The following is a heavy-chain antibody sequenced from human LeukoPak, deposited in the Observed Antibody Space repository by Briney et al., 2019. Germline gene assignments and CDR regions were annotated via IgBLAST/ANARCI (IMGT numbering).Heavy chain of an antibody. Sequence: GGSLRLSCAASGFTFSSYAMHWVRQAPGKGLEWVAVIWYDGSNKYYADSVKGRFTISRDNSKNTLYLQMNSLRAEDTAVYYCAKEATVTTSFDYWGQGTLVTVSS. D-gene: IGHD4-17*01. CDR2: IWYDGSNK. CDR1: GFTFSSYA. J-gene: IGHJ4*02. V-gene: IGHV3-30*02. CDR3: AKEATVTTSFDY.